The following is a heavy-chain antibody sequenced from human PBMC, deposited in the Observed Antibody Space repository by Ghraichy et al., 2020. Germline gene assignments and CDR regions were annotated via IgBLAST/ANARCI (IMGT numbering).Heavy chain of an antibody. D-gene: IGHD4-17*01. CDR2: INSNGDRT. J-gene: IGHJ3*01. CDR3: LKDDDYGDFGGDAFDV. CDR1: GFIFRTYA. Sequence: GGSLRLSCSAAGFIFRTYAMHWVRQAPGKGLEYVSAINSNGDRTFLAESVRGRFTISRDNSKNMLYLQMSSLRAEETAVYYCLKDDDYGDFGGDAFDVWGQGTMVTVSS. V-gene: IGHV3-64D*06.